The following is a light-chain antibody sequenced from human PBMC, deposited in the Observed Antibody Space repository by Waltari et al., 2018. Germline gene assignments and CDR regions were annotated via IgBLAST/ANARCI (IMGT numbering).Light chain of an antibody. Sequence: TQSPLSLPVTPGEPASMSCRSSQDIVSALAWYQQKPGRAPKLLISDASTLETGVPSRFSGSGSGTDFTLSISSLQPEDFATYYCQQFINDPLTFGPGTTVDVK. J-gene: IGKJ3*01. CDR3: QQFINDPLT. V-gene: IGKV1D-13*01. CDR1: QDIVSA. CDR2: DAS.